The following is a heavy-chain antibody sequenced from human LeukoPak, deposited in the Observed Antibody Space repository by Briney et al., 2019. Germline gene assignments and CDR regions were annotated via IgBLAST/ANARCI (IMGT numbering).Heavy chain of an antibody. V-gene: IGHV3-23*01. D-gene: IGHD1-26*01. J-gene: IGHJ4*02. CDR3: ARGGSNAGY. Sequence: GFLRLSFAASGFPFSSYAMTWVRQAPGRGLEWVSAISGNGGTTYYADSVKGRFTISRDNSKNTLYLQMNSMRVEDTAVYYCARGGSNAGYWGQGTLVTVSS. CDR2: ISGNGGTT. CDR1: GFPFSSYA.